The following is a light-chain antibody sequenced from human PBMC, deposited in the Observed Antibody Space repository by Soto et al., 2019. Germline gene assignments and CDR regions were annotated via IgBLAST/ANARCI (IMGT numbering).Light chain of an antibody. CDR3: QQSYGNPWT. Sequence: DIQMTQSPSSLSAFVGDRVTITCRASQSITNFLNWYQQEPGKAPKLLIFGASSLQSGVPSRFRGTGSGTDFTLTISSLRPEDFAMYYCQQSYGNPWTFGQGTRVEIK. CDR1: QSITNF. J-gene: IGKJ1*01. V-gene: IGKV1-39*01. CDR2: GAS.